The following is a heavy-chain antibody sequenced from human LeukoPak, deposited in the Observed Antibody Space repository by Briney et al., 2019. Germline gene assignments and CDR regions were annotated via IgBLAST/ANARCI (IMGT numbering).Heavy chain of an antibody. J-gene: IGHJ2*01. CDR3: AKDTYCGGDCSHWYFDL. Sequence: PGRSLRLSCAASGFTFSSYGMHWVRQAPGKGLEWVAVISYDGSNKYYADSVKGRFTISRDNSKNTLYLQMNSLRAEDTAVYYCAKDTYCGGDCSHWYFDLWGRGTLVTVSS. D-gene: IGHD2-21*02. V-gene: IGHV3-30*18. CDR2: ISYDGSNK. CDR1: GFTFSSYG.